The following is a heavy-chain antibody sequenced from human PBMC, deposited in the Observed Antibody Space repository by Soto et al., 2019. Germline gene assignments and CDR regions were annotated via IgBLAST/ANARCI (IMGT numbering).Heavy chain of an antibody. D-gene: IGHD6-19*01. J-gene: IGHJ4*02. Sequence: PSETLSLTCTVPVGSISSYYWSWVRQPPGKGLEWIGYIYYSGSTNYNPSLKSRVTISVDTSKNQFSLKLSSVTAADTAVYYCARDSSGWSMDGGYFDCWGQGTLVTVSS. CDR1: VGSISSYY. CDR3: ARDSSGWSMDGGYFDC. V-gene: IGHV4-59*01. CDR2: IYYSGST.